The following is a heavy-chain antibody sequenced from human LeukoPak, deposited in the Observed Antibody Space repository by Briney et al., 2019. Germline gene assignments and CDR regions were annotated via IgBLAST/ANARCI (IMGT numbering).Heavy chain of an antibody. D-gene: IGHD3-10*01. Sequence: GGSLRLSCAASGFTFSSYAMSWVRQAPGKGLEWVSAISGSGGSTYYADSVKGRFTISRDNSKNTLYLQMNSLRAEDTAVYYCAKAVSMVRGVNITTYYYGMDVWGQGTTVTVSS. V-gene: IGHV3-23*01. J-gene: IGHJ6*02. CDR2: ISGSGGST. CDR3: AKAVSMVRGVNITTYYYGMDV. CDR1: GFTFSSYA.